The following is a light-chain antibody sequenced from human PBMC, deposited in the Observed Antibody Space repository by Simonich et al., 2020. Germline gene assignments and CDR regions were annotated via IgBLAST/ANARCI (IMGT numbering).Light chain of an antibody. CDR2: GKN. J-gene: IGLJ2*01. V-gene: IGLV3-19*01. CDR3: NSRDSSGNVV. Sequence: SSELTQDPAVSVALGQTVRITCQGDSLRSYYASWYQQKPGQAPVLVIYGKNNRPSGIPERFSGSSSGNTASLTITGAQAEDEADYYCNSRDSSGNVVFGGGTKLTVL. CDR1: SLRSYY.